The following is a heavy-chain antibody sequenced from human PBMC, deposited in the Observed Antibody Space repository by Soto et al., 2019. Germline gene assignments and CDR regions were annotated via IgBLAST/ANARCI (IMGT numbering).Heavy chain of an antibody. Sequence: ASVEVSCRASGYTFTSYDINWVRQATGQGLEWMGWMNPNSGNTGYAQKFQGRVTMTRNTSISTAYMELSSLRSEDTAVYYCARLLRFLEWSGYYYYYGMDVWGQGTTVTVSS. J-gene: IGHJ6*02. CDR3: ARLLRFLEWSGYYYYYGMDV. CDR2: MNPNSGNT. V-gene: IGHV1-8*01. D-gene: IGHD3-3*01. CDR1: GYTFTSYD.